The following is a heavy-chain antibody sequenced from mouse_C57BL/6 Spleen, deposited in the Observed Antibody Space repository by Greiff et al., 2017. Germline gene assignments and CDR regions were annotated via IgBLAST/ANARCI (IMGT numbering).Heavy chain of an antibody. J-gene: IGHJ4*01. Sequence: EVQLQQSGPELVKPGASVKISCKASGYSFTGYYMNWVKQSPEKSLEWIGEINPSTGGTTYNQKFKAKATLTVDKSSSTAYMQLKILTSEDSAVYYCAISYGSSYDAMDYWGQGTSVTVSS. D-gene: IGHD1-1*01. CDR1: GYSFTGYY. V-gene: IGHV1-42*01. CDR2: INPSTGGT. CDR3: AISYGSSYDAMDY.